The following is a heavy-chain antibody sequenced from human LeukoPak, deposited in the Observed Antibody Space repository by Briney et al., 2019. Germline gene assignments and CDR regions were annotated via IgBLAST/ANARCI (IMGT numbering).Heavy chain of an antibody. CDR3: ASGRDGYNFFAFQH. CDR2: IIPIFGTA. J-gene: IGHJ1*01. Sequence: GASVKVSCKASGGTFSSYAISWVRQAPGQGLEWVGGIIPIFGTANYAQKFQGRVTITADESTSTAYMELSSLRSEDTAVYYCASGRDGYNFFAFQHWGQGTLVTVSS. D-gene: IGHD5-24*01. V-gene: IGHV1-69*13. CDR1: GGTFSSYA.